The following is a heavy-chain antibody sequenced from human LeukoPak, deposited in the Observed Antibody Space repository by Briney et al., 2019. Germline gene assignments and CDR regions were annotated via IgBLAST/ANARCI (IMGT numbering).Heavy chain of an antibody. V-gene: IGHV4-59*01. CDR3: ARVQYSRSWYYFDN. D-gene: IGHD6-13*01. J-gene: IGHJ4*02. Sequence: PSETLSLTCTVSGGSISSYYWSWIRQPPGKGLERIGYIYYSGSTNYNPSLKSRVTISVDTSKNQFSLKLSSVTAADTAVYYCARVQYSRSWYYFDNWGQGTLVTVSS. CDR1: GGSISSYY. CDR2: IYYSGST.